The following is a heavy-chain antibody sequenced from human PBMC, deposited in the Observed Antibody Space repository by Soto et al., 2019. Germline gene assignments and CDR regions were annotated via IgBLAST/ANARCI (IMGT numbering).Heavy chain of an antibody. V-gene: IGHV1-2*02. J-gene: IGHJ2*01. Sequence: QVQLVQSGAEVRRPGASVRVSCKTYGYTFSDYFLHWVRQAPGHGPEWIGYVNPKRGGTEYSQRFQGRGTMTRDTSTNTVYMDLNWLTSEDTAVYYCARDSGIPGRFWYFDIWRRGTLVSVSS. CDR2: VNPKRGGT. CDR3: ARDSGIPGRFWYFDI. D-gene: IGHD3-3*01. CDR1: GYTFSDYF.